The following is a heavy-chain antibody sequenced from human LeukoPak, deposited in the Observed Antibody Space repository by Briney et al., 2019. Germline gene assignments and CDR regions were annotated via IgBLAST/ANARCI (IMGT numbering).Heavy chain of an antibody. J-gene: IGHJ4*02. CDR3: ASPLDYRITIFH. CDR2: ISSSSSYI. D-gene: IGHD3-9*01. Sequence: GGSLRLSCAASGFTFSSYSMNWVRQAPGKGLEWVSSISSSSSYIYYADSVKGRFTISRDNAKNSLYLQMNSLRAEDTAVYYCASPLDYRITIFHWGQGTLVTVPS. CDR1: GFTFSSYS. V-gene: IGHV3-21*01.